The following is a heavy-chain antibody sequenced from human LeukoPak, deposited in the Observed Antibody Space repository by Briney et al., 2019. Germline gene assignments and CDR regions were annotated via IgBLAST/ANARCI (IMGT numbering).Heavy chain of an antibody. CDR1: GGSISSGGFS. J-gene: IGHJ5*02. D-gene: IGHD3-22*01. CDR2: LYQGGST. Sequence: SETLSLTCAVSGGSISSGGFSWSWIRQSPGKGLEYIGYLYQGGSTYYNPSLSSRVTISGDRSKNHFFLTLTSVTAADTAVYYCARGLNYYDSSGPNWSDPWGQGTLVTVSS. CDR3: ARGLNYYDSSGPNWSDP. V-gene: IGHV4-30-2*06.